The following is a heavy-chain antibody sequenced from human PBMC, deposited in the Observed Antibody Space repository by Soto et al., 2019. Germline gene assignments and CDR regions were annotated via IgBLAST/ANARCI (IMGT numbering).Heavy chain of an antibody. CDR2: INPSVGST. J-gene: IGHJ3*02. V-gene: IGHV1-46*01. CDR1: GYTFTSYY. D-gene: IGHD3-22*01. Sequence: RASVKVSCKASGYTFTSYYMHWVRQAPGQGLEWMGIINPSVGSTGYAQKFQGRVTMTRDTSTSTVYMELSSLRSEDTAVYYCARLDYYDSSGYLSPDAFDIWGQGTMVTVSS. CDR3: ARLDYYDSSGYLSPDAFDI.